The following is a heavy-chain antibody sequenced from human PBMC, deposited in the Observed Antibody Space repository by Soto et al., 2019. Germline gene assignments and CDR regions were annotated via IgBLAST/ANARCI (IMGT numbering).Heavy chain of an antibody. V-gene: IGHV1-3*01. J-gene: IGHJ2*01. Sequence: QVQLVQSGAEVKKPGASVKVSCKASGYTFTNYFMHWVRQAPGQRLEWRGWINAGNVNTEYSQKFQGRVTINRDTAASXVYMELTSLSSEDTAVYFCARDQTYGGNTNWYFDIWGRGTLVTVSS. CDR2: INAGNVNT. CDR1: GYTFTNYF. CDR3: ARDQTYGGNTNWYFDI. D-gene: IGHD2-15*01.